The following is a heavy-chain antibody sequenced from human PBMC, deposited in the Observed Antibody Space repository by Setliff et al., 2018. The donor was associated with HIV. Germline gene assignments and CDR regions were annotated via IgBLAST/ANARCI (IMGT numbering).Heavy chain of an antibody. CDR2: IYTSGST. CDR1: GYSISSGYY. D-gene: IGHD3-16*01. CDR3: ARVGPWGDYYYYMDV. J-gene: IGHJ6*03. Sequence: SETLSLTCAVSGYSISSGYYWGWIRQPPGKGLEWIGHIYTSGSTNYNPSLKSRVTMSVDTSKNQFSLKLGSVTAADTAVYYCARVGPWGDYYYYMDVWGKGTTVTVSS. V-gene: IGHV4-38-2*01.